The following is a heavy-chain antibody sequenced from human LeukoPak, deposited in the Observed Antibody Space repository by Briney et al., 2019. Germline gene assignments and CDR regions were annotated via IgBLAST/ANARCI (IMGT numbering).Heavy chain of an antibody. CDR3: VKDFGNRVATVDC. J-gene: IGHJ4*02. V-gene: IGHV3-23*01. CDR1: GFTFSSYA. CDR2: ISGTGSGT. Sequence: PGGSLRLSCAASGFTFSSYAMSWVRQAPGKGLEWVASISGTGSGTYYADSVKCRFTISRDNSKNEMYLQMNSLRAEDTAVYYCVKDFGNRVATVDCWGQGTLVTVSS. D-gene: IGHD5-12*01.